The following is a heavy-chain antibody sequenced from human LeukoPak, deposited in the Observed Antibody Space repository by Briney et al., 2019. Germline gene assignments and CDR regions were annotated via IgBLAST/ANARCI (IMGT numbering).Heavy chain of an antibody. CDR3: AKDRGYCSSTSCYKPFDC. CDR1: GFTFSSYA. V-gene: IGHV3-23*01. Sequence: SGGSLRLSCAASGFTFSSYAMSWVRQAPGKGLEWVSAISGSGGSTYYADSVKGRFTISRDNSKNTLYLQMNSLRAEDTAVYYCAKDRGYCSSTSCYKPFDCWGQGTLVTVSS. CDR2: ISGSGGST. D-gene: IGHD2-2*02. J-gene: IGHJ4*02.